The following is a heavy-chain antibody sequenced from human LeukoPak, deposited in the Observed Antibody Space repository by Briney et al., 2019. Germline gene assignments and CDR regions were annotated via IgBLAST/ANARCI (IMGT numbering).Heavy chain of an antibody. CDR3: ARGLGIVVVVAATPLWWFDP. D-gene: IGHD2-15*01. Sequence: SETLSLTCAVYGGSFSGYYWSWIRQPPGKGLEWIGEINRSGSTNYNPSLKSRVTISVDTSKNQFSLKLSSVTAADTAVYYCARGLGIVVVVAATPLWWFDPWGQGTLVTVSS. V-gene: IGHV4-34*01. J-gene: IGHJ5*02. CDR1: GGSFSGYY. CDR2: INRSGST.